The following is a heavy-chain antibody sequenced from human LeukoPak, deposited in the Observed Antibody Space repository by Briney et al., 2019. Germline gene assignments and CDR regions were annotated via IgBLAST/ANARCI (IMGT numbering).Heavy chain of an antibody. Sequence: GGSLRLSCAASGFTFSSYAMHWVRQAPGKGLEWVAVTSYDGSNKYYADSVKGRFTISRDNSKNTLYLQMNSLRAEDTAVYYCARGYCSSTSCYASPYYYYGMDVWGQGTTVTVSS. CDR1: GFTFSSYA. CDR2: TSYDGSNK. CDR3: ARGYCSSTSCYASPYYYYGMDV. J-gene: IGHJ6*02. V-gene: IGHV3-30-3*01. D-gene: IGHD2-2*01.